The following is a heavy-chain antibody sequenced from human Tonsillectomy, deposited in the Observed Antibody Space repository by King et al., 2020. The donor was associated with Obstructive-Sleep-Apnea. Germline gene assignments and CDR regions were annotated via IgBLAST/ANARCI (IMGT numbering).Heavy chain of an antibody. D-gene: IGHD6-19*01. CDR1: GGSISSYY. CDR2: IYYSGSV. J-gene: IGHJ6*02. V-gene: IGHV4-59*01. Sequence: QLQESGPGLVKPSETLSLTCTVSGGSISSYYWSWIRQPPGKGLEWIGYIYYSGSVNYNPSLKSRITISIDASKKQFPLKVKSVAAADTAVYFCAREIADQRRGSSCWYEDYYRYGMDVWGQGTTVTVSS. CDR3: AREIADQRRGSSCWYEDYYRYGMDV.